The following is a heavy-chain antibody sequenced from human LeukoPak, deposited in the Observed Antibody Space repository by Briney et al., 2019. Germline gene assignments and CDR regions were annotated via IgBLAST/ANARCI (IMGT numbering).Heavy chain of an antibody. D-gene: IGHD2-15*01. J-gene: IGHJ3*02. CDR2: IYYSGST. V-gene: IGHV4-30-4*01. Sequence: PSETLSLTCTVSGGSISSGDYYWSWIRQPPGKGLEWIGYIYYSGSTYYNPSLKSRVTISVDTSKNQFSLKLSSVTAADTAVDYCPRDVPTYSNWISDAFDIWGQGTMVTVSS. CDR1: GGSISSGDYY. CDR3: PRDVPTYSNWISDAFDI.